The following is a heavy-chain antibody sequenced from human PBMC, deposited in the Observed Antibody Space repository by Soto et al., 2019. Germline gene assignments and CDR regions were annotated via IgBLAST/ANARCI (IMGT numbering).Heavy chain of an antibody. CDR2: IYYSGST. V-gene: IGHV4-39*02. D-gene: IGHD4-4*01. CDR3: ARDTVTTYNWFDP. CDR1: GGSISSSSYY. Sequence: SETLSLTCTVSGGSISSSSYYWGWIRQPPGKGLEWIGSIYYSGSTYYNPSLKSRVTISEDTPKTQFSLKLGSVTAADTAVYYCARDTVTTYNWFDPWGQGTLVTVSS. J-gene: IGHJ5*02.